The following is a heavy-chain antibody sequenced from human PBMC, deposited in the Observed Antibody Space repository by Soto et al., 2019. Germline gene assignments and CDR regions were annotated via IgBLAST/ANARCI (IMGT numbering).Heavy chain of an antibody. CDR2: ISYDGSNK. CDR3: STVVTPSGYYYSGMDV. J-gene: IGHJ6*02. CDR1: GFTFSSYG. Sequence: GGSLRLSCAASGFTFSSYGMHWVRQAPGKGLEWVAVISYDGSNKYYADSVKGRFTISRDNSKNTLYLQMNSLRAEDTAVYYCSTVVTPSGYYYSGMDVWGQGTTVNVS. V-gene: IGHV3-30*03. D-gene: IGHD2-15*01.